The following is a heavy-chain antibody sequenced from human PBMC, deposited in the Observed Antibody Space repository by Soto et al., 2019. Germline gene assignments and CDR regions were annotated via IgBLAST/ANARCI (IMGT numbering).Heavy chain of an antibody. CDR2: IYHSGST. V-gene: IGHV4-4*02. CDR3: ARVDWSGNDYDF. D-gene: IGHD5-12*01. J-gene: IGHJ4*02. Sequence: SETLSLTCAVSGGSISTNNWWTWIRQPPGKGLEWIGEIYHSGSTNYKPSLKSRVTISVDKSKNQFSLKLTSVTAADTAVYYCARVDWSGNDYDFWGQGTLVTVSS. CDR1: GGSISTNNW.